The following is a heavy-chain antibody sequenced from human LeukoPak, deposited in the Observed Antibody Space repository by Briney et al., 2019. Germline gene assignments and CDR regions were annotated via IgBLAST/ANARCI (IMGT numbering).Heavy chain of an antibody. CDR2: ISGSGGST. Sequence: PGGSLRLSCAASGFTFSSYAMSWVRQAPGKGLEWVSAISGSGGSTYYADSVKGRFTISRDNSKNTLYLQMNSLRAEDTAVYYCAKDLYTYYDFWSGYFDYWGQGTLVTVSS. CDR1: GFTFSSYA. D-gene: IGHD3-3*01. J-gene: IGHJ4*02. V-gene: IGHV3-23*01. CDR3: AKDLYTYYDFWSGYFDY.